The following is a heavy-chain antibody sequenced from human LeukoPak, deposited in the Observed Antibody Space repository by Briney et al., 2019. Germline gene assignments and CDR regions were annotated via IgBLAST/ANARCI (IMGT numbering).Heavy chain of an antibody. CDR1: GFTFSSYS. Sequence: GGSLRLSCAASGFTFSSYSMNWVRQAPGKGLEWVSSITSSSSYIYYADSVKGRFTISRDNAKNSLYLQMNSLRAEDTALYYCARYNSGWDEDYWGQGTLVTVSS. J-gene: IGHJ4*02. CDR2: ITSSSSYI. D-gene: IGHD6-19*01. CDR3: ARYNSGWDEDY. V-gene: IGHV3-21*04.